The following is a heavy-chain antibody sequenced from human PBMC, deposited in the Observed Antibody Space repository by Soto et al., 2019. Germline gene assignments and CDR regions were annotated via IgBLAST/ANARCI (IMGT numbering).Heavy chain of an antibody. CDR1: GYTFSSYG. CDR2: ISAYNGNT. V-gene: IGHV1-18*01. D-gene: IGHD6-13*01. CDR3: ARQSIAAAGSWFGP. Sequence: QVQLVQSGAEVKKPGASVKVSCKASGYTFSSYGISWVRQAPGQGLEWMGWISAYNGNTNYAQKLQGRVTRTTDTSTGTAYRELRSLRSDDTAVYYCARQSIAAAGSWFGPWGQGTLVAVSS. J-gene: IGHJ5*02.